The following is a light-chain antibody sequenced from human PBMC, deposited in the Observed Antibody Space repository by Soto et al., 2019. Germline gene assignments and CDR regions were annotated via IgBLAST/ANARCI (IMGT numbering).Light chain of an antibody. J-gene: IGKJ4*01. Sequence: ENVLTQSPGTLSLSPGERATLSCRASQSISSSYLAWYQQKPGQTPRLLIYHASNRATGIPDRFSGGGSGTDFTLTISRLEPEDFAVYYCQQYGDSLLTFGGGTKVEIK. CDR2: HAS. CDR1: QSISSSY. CDR3: QQYGDSLLT. V-gene: IGKV3-20*01.